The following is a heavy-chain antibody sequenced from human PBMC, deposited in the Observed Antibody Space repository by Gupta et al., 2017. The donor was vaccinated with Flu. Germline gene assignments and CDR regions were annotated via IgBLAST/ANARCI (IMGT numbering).Heavy chain of an antibody. J-gene: IGHJ4*02. CDR2: VYFSGNT. CDR3: ARRGAYFCDS. CDR1: SLNSGSYY. D-gene: IGHD3-16*01. Sequence: SLNSGSYYWSWIRQHPGKGLEWIGYVYFSGNTYYNPSLQSRVSISIDTSKNQFSLEVGSVTAADTAVYYCARRGAYFCDSWGQGTRVTVSS. V-gene: IGHV4-31*02.